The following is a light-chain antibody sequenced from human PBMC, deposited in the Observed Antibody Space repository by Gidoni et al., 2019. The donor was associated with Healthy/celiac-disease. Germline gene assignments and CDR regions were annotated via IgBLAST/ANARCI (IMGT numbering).Light chain of an antibody. CDR3: AAWDDSLNGVV. V-gene: IGLV1-44*01. J-gene: IGLJ2*01. CDR2: SNN. Sequence: QPVLPQPPSASGTPGQRVTISCSGSSSNIGSNTVNWYQQRPGTAPKLLIYSNNQRPSGVPDRFSGSKSGTSASLAISGLQSEDEADYYWAAWDDSLNGVVFGGGTKLTVL. CDR1: SSNIGSNT.